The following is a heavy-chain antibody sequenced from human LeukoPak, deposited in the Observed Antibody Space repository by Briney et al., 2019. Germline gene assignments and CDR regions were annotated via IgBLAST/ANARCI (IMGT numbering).Heavy chain of an antibody. CDR1: GGSISSSSYY. CDR2: IYYSGST. V-gene: IGHV4-39*07. D-gene: IGHD3-22*01. Sequence: SETLSLTCTVSGGSISSSSYYWGWIRQPPGKGLEWIGSIYYSGSTYYNPSLKSRVTISVDTSKNQFSLKLSSVTAADTAVYYCARDRNYDSSGYYQFDYWGQGTLVTVSS. CDR3: ARDRNYDSSGYYQFDY. J-gene: IGHJ4*02.